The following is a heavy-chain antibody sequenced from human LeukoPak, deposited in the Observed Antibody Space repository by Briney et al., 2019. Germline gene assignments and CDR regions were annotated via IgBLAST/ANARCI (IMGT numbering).Heavy chain of an antibody. CDR3: AREPPPMYGGGIDY. CDR2: IYYSGST. Sequence: SETLSLTCTVSGGSISSYYWSWIRQPAGKGLEWIGSIYYSGSTYYNPSLKSRVTISVDTSKNQFSLKLSSVTAADTAVYYCAREPPPMYGGGIDYWGQGTLVTVSS. D-gene: IGHD2-21*01. CDR1: GGSISSYY. J-gene: IGHJ4*02. V-gene: IGHV4-4*07.